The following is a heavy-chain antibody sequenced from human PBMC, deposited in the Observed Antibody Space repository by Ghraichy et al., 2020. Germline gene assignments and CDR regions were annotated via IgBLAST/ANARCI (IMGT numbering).Heavy chain of an antibody. Sequence: SETLSLTCNVSGGSMNTYYWSWIRQPPGKRLEWIGYIFYSGSTSYNPSLESRVTISVDTSKNQFSLKLSSVTAADTAVYYCARVRCTSIGCQTRFTFDYWGQGTLVTVSS. CDR3: ARVRCTSIGCQTRFTFDY. CDR1: GGSMNTYY. D-gene: IGHD2-2*01. CDR2: IFYSGST. V-gene: IGHV4-59*01. J-gene: IGHJ4*02.